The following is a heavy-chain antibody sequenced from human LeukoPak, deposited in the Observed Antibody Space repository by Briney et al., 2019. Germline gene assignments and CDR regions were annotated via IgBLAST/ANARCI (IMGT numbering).Heavy chain of an antibody. V-gene: IGHV3-30*02. CDR2: IRYDGSNK. CDR1: GFTFSSYG. D-gene: IGHD1-1*01. J-gene: IGHJ6*02. Sequence: GGSLRLSCAASGFTFSSYGMHWVRQAPGKGLEWVAFIRYDGSNKYYADSVKGRFTISRDNSKNTLFLQMNSLRAEDTAVYYCARDLQPPEDYYYYYGMDVWGQGTTVTVSS. CDR3: ARDLQPPEDYYYYYGMDV.